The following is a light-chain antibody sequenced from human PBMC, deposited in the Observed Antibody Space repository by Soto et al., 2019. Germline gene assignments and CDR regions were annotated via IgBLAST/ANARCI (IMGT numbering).Light chain of an antibody. J-gene: IGLJ3*02. CDR2: EVT. Sequence: QSALTQPPSASGSPGQSVTISCTGTSSDVGGYNYVSWYQQHAGKGPKLMIYEVTKRPSGVPDRFSGSKFGTSASLAISGLRSEDEAEYHCVSWDDGLSGWVFGGGTKLTVL. V-gene: IGLV2-8*01. CDR1: SSDVGGYNY. CDR3: VSWDDGLSGWV.